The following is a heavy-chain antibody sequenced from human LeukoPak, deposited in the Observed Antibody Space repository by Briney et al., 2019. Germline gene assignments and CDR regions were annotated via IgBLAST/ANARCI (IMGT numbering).Heavy chain of an antibody. CDR1: EYTFSSYR. CDR3: ARVLGIVGATIANCASDY. Sequence: HSGGCLRLSCAASEYTFSSYRTSWVRQAPGKGLEWVAVVSYDGSNKYYADSVKGRFTISRDNSKNTLYLQMNSLRAEDTAVYYCARVLGIVGATIANCASDYWGQGTLVTVSS. D-gene: IGHD1-26*01. V-gene: IGHV3-30-3*01. CDR2: VSYDGSNK. J-gene: IGHJ4*02.